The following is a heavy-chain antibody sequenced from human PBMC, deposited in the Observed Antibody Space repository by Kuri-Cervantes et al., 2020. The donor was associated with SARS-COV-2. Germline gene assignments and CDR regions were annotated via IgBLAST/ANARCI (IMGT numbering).Heavy chain of an antibody. Sequence: GSLRLSCAVSGYSISSGYYWGWIRQPPGKGLEWIGSIYYSGSTYYNPSLKSRVTISVDTSKNQFSLKLSSVTAADTAVYYCARFVAARGSDAFDIWGQGTMVTVSS. V-gene: IGHV4-38-2*01. CDR3: ARFVAARGSDAFDI. J-gene: IGHJ3*02. CDR2: IYYSGST. D-gene: IGHD6-6*01. CDR1: GYSISSGYY.